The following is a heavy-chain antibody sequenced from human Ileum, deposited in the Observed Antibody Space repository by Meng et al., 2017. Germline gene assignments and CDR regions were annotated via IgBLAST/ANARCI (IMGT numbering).Heavy chain of an antibody. V-gene: IGHV4-34*01. CDR1: GGSFSGYY. Sequence: SETLSLTCAVYGGSFSGYYRSWIRQPPGKGLEWIGEIKHSGSTNYNPSLKSRVTISVDTSKNQFSLKLSSVTAADTAVYYCARGRFLGYCSGGSCPVTNWFDPWGQGTLVTVSS. D-gene: IGHD2-15*01. CDR3: ARGRFLGYCSGGSCPVTNWFDP. CDR2: IKHSGST. J-gene: IGHJ5*02.